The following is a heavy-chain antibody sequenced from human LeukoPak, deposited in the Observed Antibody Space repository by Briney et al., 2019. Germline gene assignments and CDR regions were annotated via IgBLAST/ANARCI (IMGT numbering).Heavy chain of an antibody. D-gene: IGHD3-10*01. CDR1: EYSFTNYW. Sequence: GESLKISCKGSEYSFTNYWIGWVPQLPGKGLEWMGIIYPGDSDTRYSPSFQGQVTISADKSISSAYLQWSSLKASDTAMYFCATYAGSYSKYFQHWGQGTLVTVSS. CDR2: IYPGDSDT. V-gene: IGHV5-51*01. CDR3: ATYAGSYSKYFQH. J-gene: IGHJ1*01.